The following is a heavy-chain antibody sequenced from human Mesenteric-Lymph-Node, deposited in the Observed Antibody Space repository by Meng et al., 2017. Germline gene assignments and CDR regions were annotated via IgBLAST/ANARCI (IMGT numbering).Heavy chain of an antibody. D-gene: IGHD5-12*01. CDR1: GLTFRNYA. V-gene: IGHV3-23*01. Sequence: EVQLLQSGGDWVQPGGSLRLSCPVSGLTFRNYAMSWLRQAPGKGLEWVSGITSNGDSTYYIDSVKGRFTISRDNFKNTLYLQMNSLRAEDTAIYYCAKEWIEIGHPHFDHWGQGSLVTVSS. J-gene: IGHJ4*02. CDR2: ITSNGDST. CDR3: AKEWIEIGHPHFDH.